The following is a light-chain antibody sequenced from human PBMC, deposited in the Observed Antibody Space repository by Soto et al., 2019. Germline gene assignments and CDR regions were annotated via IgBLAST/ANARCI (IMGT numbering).Light chain of an antibody. CDR3: QQYSSYWT. CDR2: DAT. J-gene: IGKJ1*01. CDR1: QAINTY. V-gene: IGKV1-5*01. Sequence: DIQMTQSPSTLSASVGDRVTITCRASQAINTYLAWYQQKPGKAPKLLIHDATSLESGVPSGFSGSGSGTEFTLTISSLQPDDFATYYCQQYSSYWTFAQGTKVDIK.